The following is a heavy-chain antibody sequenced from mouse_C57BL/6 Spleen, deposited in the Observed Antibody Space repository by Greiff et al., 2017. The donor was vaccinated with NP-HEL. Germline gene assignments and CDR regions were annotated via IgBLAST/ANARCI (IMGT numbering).Heavy chain of an antibody. V-gene: IGHV1-15*01. Sequence: VQLQQSGAELVRPGASVTLSCKASGYTFTDYEMHWVKQTPVHGLEWIGAIDPETGGTAYNQKFKGKAILTADKSSSTAYMELRSLTSEDAAVYYCTREGLGLGYWGQGTTLTVSS. CDR2: IDPETGGT. CDR3: TREGLGLGY. CDR1: GYTFTDYE. D-gene: IGHD4-1*01. J-gene: IGHJ2*01.